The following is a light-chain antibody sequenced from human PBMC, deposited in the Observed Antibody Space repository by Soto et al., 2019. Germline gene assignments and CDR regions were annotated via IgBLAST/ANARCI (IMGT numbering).Light chain of an antibody. J-gene: IGLJ3*02. CDR1: SSDVGTYNY. CDR2: EVS. Sequence: QSALTQPPSASGSPGQSVTISCTGSSSDVGTYNYVSWYQQHPGKPPKLMIYEVSERLSGVPDRFSGSKSGNTASLTVSGLQAEDEADYFCSSYVGNNNLLFGGGTKLTVL. CDR3: SSYVGNNNLL. V-gene: IGLV2-8*01.